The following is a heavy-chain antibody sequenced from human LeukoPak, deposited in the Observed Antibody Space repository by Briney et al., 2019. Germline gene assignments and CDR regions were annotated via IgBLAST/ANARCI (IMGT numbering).Heavy chain of an antibody. Sequence: SETLSLTCTVSGGSISGSCCYWGWIRQTPGKDLEWIGSTSYSGSTHYNPSFKSRVTVSVETSKNQFFLTLSSVTAADTAVYYCSKTTGDSAIIAAHWGQGTLVTVSS. D-gene: IGHD3-16*01. J-gene: IGHJ4*02. CDR2: TSYSGST. V-gene: IGHV4-39*01. CDR1: GGSISGSCCY. CDR3: SKTTGDSAIIAAH.